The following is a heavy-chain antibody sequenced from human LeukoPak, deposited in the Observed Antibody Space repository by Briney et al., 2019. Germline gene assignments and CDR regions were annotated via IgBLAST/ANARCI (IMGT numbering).Heavy chain of an antibody. CDR2: IYYRGST. CDR3: ARLRIVGATPDYFDY. CDR1: GGSISSGGYY. V-gene: IGHV4-39*01. J-gene: IGHJ4*02. D-gene: IGHD1-26*01. Sequence: PSQTLSLTCTVSGGSISSGGYYWGWIRQPPGKGLEWIGSIYYRGSTYYNPSLKSRVTISVDTSKNQFSLKLSSVTAADTAVYYCARLRIVGATPDYFDYWGQGTLVTVSS.